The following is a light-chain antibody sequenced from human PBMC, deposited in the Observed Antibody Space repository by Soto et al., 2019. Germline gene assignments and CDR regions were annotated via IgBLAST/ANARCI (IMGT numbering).Light chain of an antibody. CDR3: SSYTSNRTRV. CDR2: AVS. Sequence: QSVLTQPASVSGSPGQSITISCTGTSSDVGGYNYVSWYQQHPGKAPKRLIYAVSDRPLGVSNRFSGSKSDNTASLIISGLQAEDEADYYCSSYTSNRTRVFGTGTKLTVL. V-gene: IGLV2-14*03. J-gene: IGLJ1*01. CDR1: SSDVGGYNY.